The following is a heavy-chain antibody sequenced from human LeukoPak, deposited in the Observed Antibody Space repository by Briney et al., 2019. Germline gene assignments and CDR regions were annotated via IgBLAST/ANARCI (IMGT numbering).Heavy chain of an antibody. V-gene: IGHV3-53*01. CDR1: GFSVSSDY. D-gene: IGHD6-6*01. CDR2: IYGGGDT. J-gene: IGHJ4*02. Sequence: PGGSLRLSYAASGFSVSSDYMTWVRQAPGKGLEWVSVIYGGGDTEYADSVKGRFTTSRDSSKNTVFLQMNGLRGEDTAVYYCARGRSVSSIFDYWGQGTLVTVSS. CDR3: ARGRSVSSIFDY.